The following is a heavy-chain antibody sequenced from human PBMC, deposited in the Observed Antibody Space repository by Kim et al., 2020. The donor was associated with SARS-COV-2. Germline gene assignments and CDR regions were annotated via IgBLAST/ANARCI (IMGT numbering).Heavy chain of an antibody. Sequence: GGSLRLSCAASGFTFSNAWMSWVRQAPGKGLEWVGRIKSKTDGGTTDYAAPVKGRFTISRDDSKNTLYLQMNSLKTEDTAVYYCTTGVSGWYVLGYYYYGMDVWGQGTTVTVSS. CDR2: IKSKTDGGTT. V-gene: IGHV3-15*01. D-gene: IGHD6-19*01. J-gene: IGHJ6*02. CDR1: GFTFSNAW. CDR3: TTGVSGWYVLGYYYYGMDV.